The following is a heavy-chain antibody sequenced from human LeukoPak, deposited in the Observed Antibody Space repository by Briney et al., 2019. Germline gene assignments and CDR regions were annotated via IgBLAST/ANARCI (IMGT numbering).Heavy chain of an antibody. Sequence: GSSVKVSCTASGGTFSSYAISWVRQAPGQGLEWMGGIIPIFGTANYAQKFQGRVTITADESTSTAYMELSSLRSEDTAVYYCARVVIDFGVVIPHYSPNYYYGMDVWGQGTTVTVSS. CDR1: GGTFSSYA. D-gene: IGHD3-3*01. CDR2: IIPIFGTA. V-gene: IGHV1-69*01. CDR3: ARVVIDFGVVIPHYSPNYYYGMDV. J-gene: IGHJ6*02.